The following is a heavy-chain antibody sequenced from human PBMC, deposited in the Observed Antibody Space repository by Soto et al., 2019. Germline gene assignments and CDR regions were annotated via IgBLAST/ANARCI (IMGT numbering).Heavy chain of an antibody. D-gene: IGHD2-2*01. J-gene: IGHJ6*03. Sequence: PGESQKXSSKCSGXXFXSYWIGWVRQMXGKGLEWMGIIYPGDSDTRYSPSFQGQVTISADKSISTAYLQWSSLKASDTAMYYCARQAAAATPRYYYYYMDVWGKGTTVTVSS. CDR3: ARQAAAATPRYYYYYMDV. CDR2: IYPGDSDT. V-gene: IGHV5-51*01. CDR1: GXXFXSYW.